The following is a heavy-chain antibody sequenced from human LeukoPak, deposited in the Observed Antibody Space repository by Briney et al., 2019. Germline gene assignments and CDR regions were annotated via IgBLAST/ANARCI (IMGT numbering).Heavy chain of an antibody. CDR1: GGSISSYY. CDR3: ASGWWYFDS. CDR2: IYYSGST. V-gene: IGHV4-59*01. D-gene: IGHD6-19*01. J-gene: IGHJ4*02. Sequence: SETLSLTCTVSGGSISSYYWTWIRRPPGKGLEWIGYIYYSGSTNYNPSLKSRVTMSVDTSKNQFSLKLSSVTAADTAVYYCASGWWYFDSWGQGTLVTVSS.